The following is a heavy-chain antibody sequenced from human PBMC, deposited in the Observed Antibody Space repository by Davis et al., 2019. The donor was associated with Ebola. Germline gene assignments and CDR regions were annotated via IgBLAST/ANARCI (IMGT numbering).Heavy chain of an antibody. CDR1: GGSISSGGYY. J-gene: IGHJ4*02. CDR3: ARHSYYYDSSGYYSIPDY. Sequence: SETLSLTCTVSGGSISSGGYYWSWIRQHPGKGLEWIGYIYYSGSTYYNPSLKSRVTISVDTSKNQFSLKLSSVTAADTAVYYCARHSYYYDSSGYYSIPDYWGQGTLVTVSS. D-gene: IGHD3-22*01. V-gene: IGHV4-31*03. CDR2: IYYSGST.